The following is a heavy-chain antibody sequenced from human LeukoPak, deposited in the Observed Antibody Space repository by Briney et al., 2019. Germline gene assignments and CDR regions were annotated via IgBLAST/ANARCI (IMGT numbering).Heavy chain of an antibody. D-gene: IGHD6-6*01. Sequence: PSETLSLTCTVSGGSISSSSYYWGWIRQPPGKGLEWIGSIYYSGSTYYNPSLKSRVTISVDTSKNQFSLKLSSVTAADTAVYYCARRYSSPYYFDYWGQGTLVTVSS. CDR3: ARRYSSPYYFDY. V-gene: IGHV4-39*01. CDR1: GGSISSSSYY. CDR2: IYYSGST. J-gene: IGHJ4*02.